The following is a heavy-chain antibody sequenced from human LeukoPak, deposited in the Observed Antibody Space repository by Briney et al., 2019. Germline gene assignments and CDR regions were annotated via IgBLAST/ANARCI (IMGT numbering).Heavy chain of an antibody. CDR2: ISGSGTST. J-gene: IGHJ5*02. CDR3: AKSPHFDFWSGFSYWFDP. D-gene: IGHD3-3*01. Sequence: PGGSLRLSCAASGFISDTYAMNWVRRAPGKGLEWVSSISGSGTSTYYADSVKGRFTISRDNSKNTLYLQLNTLRAEDTAVYYCAKSPHFDFWSGFSYWFDPWGQGTLVTVSS. V-gene: IGHV3-23*01. CDR1: GFISDTYA.